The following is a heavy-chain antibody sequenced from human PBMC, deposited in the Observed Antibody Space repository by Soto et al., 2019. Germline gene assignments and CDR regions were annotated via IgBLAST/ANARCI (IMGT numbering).Heavy chain of an antibody. CDR1: GYTFTSYY. J-gene: IGHJ6*02. V-gene: IGHV1-46*01. CDR3: ARDPGYCISTSCLQGGTYGMDV. D-gene: IGHD2-2*01. Sequence: ASVKVSCKASGYTFTSYYMHWVRQAPGQGLEWMGIINPSGGSTSYAQKFQGRVTMTRDTSTSTVYMELSSLRSEDTAVYYCARDPGYCISTSCLQGGTYGMDVWGQGTTVTVSS. CDR2: INPSGGST.